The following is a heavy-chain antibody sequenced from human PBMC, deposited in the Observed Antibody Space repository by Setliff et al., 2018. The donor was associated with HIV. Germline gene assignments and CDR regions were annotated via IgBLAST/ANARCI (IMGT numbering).Heavy chain of an antibody. V-gene: IGHV4-61*01. Sequence: PSETLSLTCTVSGSNVNSDSYYWTWIRQPPGKGLEWIGRIHYSGHTDYNPSLKSRLLISIDSSKKQFSLRLSSVTAADTAMYYCARLLTAVRGYYYGFDVWGQGTTVTV. J-gene: IGHJ6*02. CDR3: ARLLTAVRGYYYGFDV. CDR2: IHYSGHT. CDR1: GSNVNSDSYY. D-gene: IGHD2-21*01.